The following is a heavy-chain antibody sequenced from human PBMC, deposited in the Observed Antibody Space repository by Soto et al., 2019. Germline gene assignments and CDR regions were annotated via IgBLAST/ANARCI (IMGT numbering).Heavy chain of an antibody. CDR3: ARGSCINRICCVDS. CDR1: GDSVSSVSAA. V-gene: IGHV6-1*01. CDR2: TYYRSKWYN. D-gene: IGHD2-8*01. Sequence: SPTLSLTCAISGDSVSSVSAAWSWLRQSPSRSLEWLGRTYYRSKWYNDYAVSVKSRITLTPVTSKNQFSLQLNSVTPEDTAVYYCARGSCINRICCVDSWGQGTLVTVSS. J-gene: IGHJ4*02.